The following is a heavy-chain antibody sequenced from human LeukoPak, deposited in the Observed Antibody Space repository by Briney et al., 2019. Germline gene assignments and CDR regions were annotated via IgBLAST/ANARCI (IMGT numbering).Heavy chain of an antibody. V-gene: IGHV3-33*01. Sequence: GGSLRLSCAASGFTFSSYGMHWVRQAPGKGLEWVAVIWYDGSNKYYADSVKGRFTISRDNSKNTLYLQMNSLRAEDTAVYYCARDRGYYDYVWGSYRPDLFDPWGQGTLVTVSS. J-gene: IGHJ5*02. D-gene: IGHD3-16*02. CDR3: ARDRGYYDYVWGSYRPDLFDP. CDR2: IWYDGSNK. CDR1: GFTFSSYG.